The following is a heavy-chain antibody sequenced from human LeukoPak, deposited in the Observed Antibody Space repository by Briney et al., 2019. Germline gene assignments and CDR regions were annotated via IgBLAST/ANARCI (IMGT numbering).Heavy chain of an antibody. Sequence: SETLSLTCTVSGGSINSTNHYWGWIRQPPGKGLEWIGTMYYSGSTYYNPSLKSRVTISVDTSKNQFSLKLSSVTAADTAIYYCARQVTSSRRTPFDYWGQGTLITVSS. J-gene: IGHJ4*02. V-gene: IGHV4-39*01. CDR2: MYYSGST. D-gene: IGHD6-13*01. CDR1: GGSINSTNHY. CDR3: ARQVTSSRRTPFDY.